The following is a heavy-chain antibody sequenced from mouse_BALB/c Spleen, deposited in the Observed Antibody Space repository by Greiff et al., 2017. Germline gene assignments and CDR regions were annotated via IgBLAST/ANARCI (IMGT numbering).Heavy chain of an antibody. CDR3: ARESSFYAMDY. CDR1: GFTFSSYG. CDR2: INSNGGST. V-gene: IGHV5-6-3*01. D-gene: IGHD1-1*01. J-gene: IGHJ4*01. Sequence: EVQLVESGGDLVKPGGSLKLSCAASGFTFSSYGMSWVRQTPDKRLELVATINSNGGSTYYPDSVKGRFTISRDNAKNTLYLQMSSLKSEDTAMYYCARESSFYAMDYWGQGTSVTVSS.